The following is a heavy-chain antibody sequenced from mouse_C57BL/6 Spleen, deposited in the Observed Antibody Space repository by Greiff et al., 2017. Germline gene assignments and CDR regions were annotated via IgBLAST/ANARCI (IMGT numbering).Heavy chain of an antibody. CDR3: TRSDWEGYFDY. D-gene: IGHD4-1*01. Sequence: QVQLKESGAELVRPGASVTLSCKASGYTFTDYEMHWVKQTPVHGLEWIGAIDPETGGTAYNQKFKGKAILTADKSSSTAYMELRSLTSEDSAVYCCTRSDWEGYFDYWGQGTTLTVSS. CDR1: GYTFTDYE. V-gene: IGHV1-15*01. J-gene: IGHJ2*01. CDR2: IDPETGGT.